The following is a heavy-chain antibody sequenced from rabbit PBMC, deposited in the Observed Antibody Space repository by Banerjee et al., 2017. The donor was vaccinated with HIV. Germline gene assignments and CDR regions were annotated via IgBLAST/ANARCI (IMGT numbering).Heavy chain of an antibody. CDR2: IAAGSSGDT. V-gene: IGHV1S45*01. D-gene: IGHD1-1*01. J-gene: IGHJ4*01. Sequence: QEQLVESGGGLVQPEGSLTLTCTASGFTISSRYYMCWVRQAPGKGLEWIACIAAGSSGDTDYASWAKGRFTISKTSSTTMTLQMTSLTAADTATYFCARDDADGSGFTFKLWGPGTLVTVS. CDR3: ARDDADGSGFTFKL. CDR1: GFTISSRYY.